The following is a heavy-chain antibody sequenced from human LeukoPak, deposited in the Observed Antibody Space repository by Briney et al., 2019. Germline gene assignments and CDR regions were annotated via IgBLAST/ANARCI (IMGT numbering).Heavy chain of an antibody. D-gene: IGHD1-20*01. J-gene: IGHJ4*02. V-gene: IGHV3-23*01. Sequence: PGGSLRLSCAVSGFSFTTYAMSWVRQAPGEGLEWVSGITGAGGDTFYADSVKGRLTISRDTSRNTLYLEMSNLRAEDTAMYSCAKDETISGINYFAYWGQGTLVTVSS. CDR2: ITGAGGDT. CDR1: GFSFTTYA. CDR3: AKDETISGINYFAY.